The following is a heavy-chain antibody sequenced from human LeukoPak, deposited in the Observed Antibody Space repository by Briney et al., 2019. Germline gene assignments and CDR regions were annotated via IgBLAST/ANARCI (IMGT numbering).Heavy chain of an antibody. J-gene: IGHJ6*03. V-gene: IGHV4-59*12. CDR3: ARGSYGDFLYYYYYMDV. CDR1: GDSISSYY. D-gene: IGHD4-17*01. CDR2: IHYSGST. Sequence: SETLSLTCTVSGDSISSYYWSWIRQPPGKGLEWIGYIHYSGSTNYNPSLKSRVTISVDTSKNQFSLKLSSVTAADTAVYYCARGSYGDFLYYYYYMDVWGKGTTVTVSS.